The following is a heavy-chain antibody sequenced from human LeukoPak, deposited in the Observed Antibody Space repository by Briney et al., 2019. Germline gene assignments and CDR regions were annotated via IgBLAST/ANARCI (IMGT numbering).Heavy chain of an antibody. CDR3: TRRGGSSSSDWFDP. CDR1: GGSISNYY. J-gene: IGHJ5*02. CDR2: VYYTGST. D-gene: IGHD6-6*01. V-gene: IGHV4-59*08. Sequence: SETLSLTCTVSGGSISNYYWSWIRQPPGKGLEWIGYVYYTGSTSYNPSLKSRVTISGDASKNQFSLKLSSVTAADTAVYYCTRRGGSSSSDWFDPWGQGTLVIVSS.